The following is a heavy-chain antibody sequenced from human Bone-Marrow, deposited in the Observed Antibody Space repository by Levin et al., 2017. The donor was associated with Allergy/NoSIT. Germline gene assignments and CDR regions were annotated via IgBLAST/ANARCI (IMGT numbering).Heavy chain of an antibody. J-gene: IGHJ4*02. Sequence: GGSLRLSCAASGFSFNDHSMNWVRQAPGKGLEWVGRTRNKANIYTTEYAASVKGRFTISRDDSRSSLFLHMNSLQTEDTAVYYCAREGDSSAYYLDFDYWGQGTLVTVSS. CDR3: AREGDSSAYYLDFDY. CDR1: GFSFNDHS. CDR2: TRNKANIYTT. V-gene: IGHV3-72*01. D-gene: IGHD6-19*01.